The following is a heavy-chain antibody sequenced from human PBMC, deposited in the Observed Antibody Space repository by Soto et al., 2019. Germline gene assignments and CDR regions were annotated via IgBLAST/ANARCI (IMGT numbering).Heavy chain of an antibody. CDR3: ATNIFGVVNAELHWVDP. CDR2: LYYSGST. Sequence: SETLSLTCTVSGGSISSSSYYWGWIRQPPGKGLEWIGNLYYSGSTYYNPSLKSRVTISVDTSKNQFSLKLSSVTAADTVVHYEATNIFGVVNAELHWVDPWGQGTLVTVSS. J-gene: IGHJ5*02. D-gene: IGHD3-3*02. CDR1: GGSISSSSYY. V-gene: IGHV4-39*01.